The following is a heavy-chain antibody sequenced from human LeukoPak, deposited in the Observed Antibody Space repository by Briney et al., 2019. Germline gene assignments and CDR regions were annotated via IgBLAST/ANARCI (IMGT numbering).Heavy chain of an antibody. V-gene: IGHV4-4*07. CDR1: GGSISSYY. CDR3: ARVPIVSCSGGSCQDIHFDY. D-gene: IGHD2-15*01. J-gene: IGHJ4*02. CDR2: IYTSGST. Sequence: SETLSLTCTVSGGSISSYYWSWIRQPAGKGLEWIGRIYTSGSTNYNPSLKSRVTMSVDTSKNQFSLKLSSVTAADTAVYYCARVPIVSCSGGSCQDIHFDYWGQGTLVTVSS.